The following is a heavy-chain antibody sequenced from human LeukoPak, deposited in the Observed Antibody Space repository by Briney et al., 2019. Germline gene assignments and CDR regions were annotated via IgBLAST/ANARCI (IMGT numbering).Heavy chain of an antibody. V-gene: IGHV3-48*03. CDR1: GFTFSSYE. Sequence: PGGSLRLSCAASGFTFSSYEMNWVRQAPGEGLEWVSYISSSGSTIYYADSVKGRFTISRDNAKNSLYLQMNSLRAEDTAVYYCAKDMKWELLPGYMDVWGKGTTVTVSS. J-gene: IGHJ6*03. CDR3: AKDMKWELLPGYMDV. CDR2: ISSSGSTI. D-gene: IGHD1-26*01.